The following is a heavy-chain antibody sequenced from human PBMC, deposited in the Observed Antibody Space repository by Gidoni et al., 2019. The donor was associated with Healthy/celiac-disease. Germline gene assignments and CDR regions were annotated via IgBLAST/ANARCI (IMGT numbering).Heavy chain of an antibody. CDR1: GFPFSSYG. CDR2: ISYDGSNK. V-gene: IGHV3-30*18. J-gene: IGHJ2*01. D-gene: IGHD6-19*01. CDR3: AKVGIAVADRYFDL. Sequence: QVQLVESGGGVVQPGRSLRLSCAASGFPFSSYGMHWVRQAPGKGLEWVAVISYDGSNKYYADSVKGRFTISRDNSKNTLYLQMNSLRAEDTAVYYCAKVGIAVADRYFDLWGRGTLVTVSS.